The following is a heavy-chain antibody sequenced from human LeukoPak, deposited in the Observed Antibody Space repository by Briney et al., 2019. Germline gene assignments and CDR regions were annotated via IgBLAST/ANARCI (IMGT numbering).Heavy chain of an antibody. V-gene: IGHV3-74*01. CDR2: INSDGSST. CDR1: GFTFSSYW. J-gene: IGHJ3*02. D-gene: IGHD4-23*01. Sequence: GGSLRLSCAASGFTFSSYWMHWVRQAPGKGLVWVSRINSDGSSTSYADSVKGRFTISRNNAKNTLYLQMNNLRAEDTAVYYCSSGNSHAFDIWGQGTMVTVSS. CDR3: SSGNSHAFDI.